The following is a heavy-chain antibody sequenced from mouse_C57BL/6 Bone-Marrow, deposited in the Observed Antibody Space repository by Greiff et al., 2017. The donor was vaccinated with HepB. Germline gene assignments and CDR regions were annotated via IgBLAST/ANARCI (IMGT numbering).Heavy chain of an antibody. CDR2: IDPENGGT. V-gene: IGHV1-15*01. CDR1: GYTFTDYE. CDR3: TGGYWD. J-gene: IGHJ1*03. D-gene: IGHD2-3*01. Sequence: VQLQQSGAELVRPGASVTLSCKASGYTFTDYEMHWVKQTPVHGLEWIGAIDPENGGTAYNQKFKGKAILTADKSSSTAYMEIRGLTSADSAVYYCTGGYWDWGTGTTVTVSS.